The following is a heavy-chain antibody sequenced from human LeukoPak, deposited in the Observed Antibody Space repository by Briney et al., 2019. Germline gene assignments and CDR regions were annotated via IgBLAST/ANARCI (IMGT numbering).Heavy chain of an antibody. CDR2: IYHSGST. CDR3: ARHEYVDTAMVGYMDV. Sequence: SETLSLTCAVSGYSISSGYYWGWIRQPPGKGLEWIGSIYHSGSTYYNPSLKSRVTISVDTSKNQFSLKLCSVTAADTAVYHCARHEYVDTAMVGYMDVWGKGTTVAVSS. J-gene: IGHJ6*03. V-gene: IGHV4-38-2*01. CDR1: GYSISSGYY. D-gene: IGHD5-18*01.